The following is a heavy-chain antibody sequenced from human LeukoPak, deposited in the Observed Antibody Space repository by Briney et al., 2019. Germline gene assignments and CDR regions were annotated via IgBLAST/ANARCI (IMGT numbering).Heavy chain of an antibody. CDR3: ARDWTDYFDY. CDR1: GLTFSTYA. V-gene: IGHV3-30-3*01. J-gene: IGHJ4*02. Sequence: GRSLRLSCAASGLTFSTYAMHWVRQAPGKGLEWVASISYDGSNKYYADSVKGRFTLSSDNSKNTLFLQMNSLRAEDTAVYYCARDWTDYFDYWGQGTLVTVSS. D-gene: IGHD3/OR15-3a*01. CDR2: ISYDGSNK.